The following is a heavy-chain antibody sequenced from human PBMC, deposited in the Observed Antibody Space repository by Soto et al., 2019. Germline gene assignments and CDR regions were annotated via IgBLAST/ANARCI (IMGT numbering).Heavy chain of an antibody. D-gene: IGHD2-2*02. Sequence: SETLSLTCAVYGGSFSGYYWSWIRQPPGKGLEWIGEINHSGSTNYNPSLKSRVTISVDTSKNQFSLKLSSVTAADTAVYYCARGRYCSSTSCCTDAFNIWGQGTRVT. J-gene: IGHJ3*02. CDR2: INHSGST. V-gene: IGHV4-34*01. CDR1: GGSFSGYY. CDR3: ARGRYCSSTSCCTDAFNI.